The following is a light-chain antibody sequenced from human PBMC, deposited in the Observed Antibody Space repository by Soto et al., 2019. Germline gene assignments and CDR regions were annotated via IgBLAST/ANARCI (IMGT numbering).Light chain of an antibody. J-gene: IGKJ2*01. CDR1: QSVSSNY. Sequence: EIVLTQSPGTLSLSPGERATLSCRASQSVSSNYLAWYQQKPGQAPRLLIYGASRGAAGIPDRFSGSGSGPDFTLTSSRLEPADFAVYFCQQYGRSPMFTFGQGTKLEVK. V-gene: IGKV3-20*01. CDR3: QQYGRSPMFT. CDR2: GAS.